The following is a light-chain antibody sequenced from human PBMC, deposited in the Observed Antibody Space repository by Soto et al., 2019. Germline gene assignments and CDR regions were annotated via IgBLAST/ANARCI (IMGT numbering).Light chain of an antibody. CDR3: SSYTSNSIPVV. Sequence: QSALTQPASVSGSPGQSITISCTGTSSDVGGYNYVSWYQQHPGKAPKLLIYEVTNRPSGVFNRFSGSKSGNTASLTISGLQAEDEADYYCSSYTSNSIPVVFGGGTKLTVL. J-gene: IGLJ2*01. CDR2: EVT. CDR1: SSDVGGYNY. V-gene: IGLV2-14*01.